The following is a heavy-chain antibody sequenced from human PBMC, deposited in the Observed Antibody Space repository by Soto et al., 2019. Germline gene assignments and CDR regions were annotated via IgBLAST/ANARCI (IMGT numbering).Heavy chain of an antibody. CDR1: GGSISSYY. CDR2: IYYSGST. V-gene: IGHV4-59*01. CDR3: AAFSGGYSYGRRAFDI. Sequence: ASETLSLTCTVSGGSISSYYWSWIRQPPGKGLEWIGYIYYSGSTNYNPSLKSRVTISVDTSKNQFSLKLSSVTAADTAVYYCAAFSGGYSYGRRAFDIWGQGTMVTVSS. D-gene: IGHD5-18*01. J-gene: IGHJ3*02.